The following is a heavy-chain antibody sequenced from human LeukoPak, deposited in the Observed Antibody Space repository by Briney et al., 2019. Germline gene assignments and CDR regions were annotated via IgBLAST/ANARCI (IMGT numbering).Heavy chain of an antibody. D-gene: IGHD3-3*01. CDR3: ARGGFTIFGVVITNSMDV. J-gene: IGHJ6*03. CDR1: GGSFSGYY. Sequence: PSETLSLTCAVYGGSFSGYYWSWIRQPPGKGLEWIGEINHSGSTNYNPSLKNRVTISVDTSKNQFSLKLSSVTAADTAVYYCARGGFTIFGVVITNSMDVWGKGTTVTVSS. V-gene: IGHV4-34*01. CDR2: INHSGST.